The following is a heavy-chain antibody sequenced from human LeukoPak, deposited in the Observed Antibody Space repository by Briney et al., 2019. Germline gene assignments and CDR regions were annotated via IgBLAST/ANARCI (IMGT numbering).Heavy chain of an antibody. CDR3: ARGPYCTNGVCYFRCPDFDY. Sequence: SVNVSCTASGSTFTIYDFSWVRQAPGQGLEWVGGVCAYNGNTNYAQKHQVTVTMTTGTSTSTADMDLRSLRSDDTAVKSCARGPYCTNGVCYFRCPDFDYWGQGTLVPVSA. CDR1: GSTFTIYD. V-gene: IGHV1-18*01. J-gene: IGHJ4*02. D-gene: IGHD2-8*01. CDR2: VCAYNGNT.